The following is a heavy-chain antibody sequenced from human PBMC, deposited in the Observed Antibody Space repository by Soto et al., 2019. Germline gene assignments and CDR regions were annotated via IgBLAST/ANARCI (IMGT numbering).Heavy chain of an antibody. V-gene: IGHV1-2*04. Sequence: ASVKVSCKASGYTFTGYYMHWVRQAPGQGLEWMGWINPNSGGTNYAQKFQGWVTMTRDTSISTAYMELSRLRSDDTAVYYCARQLLWFGELNRGRAFDIWGQGTMVTVSS. CDR3: ARQLLWFGELNRGRAFDI. CDR2: INPNSGGT. CDR1: GYTFTGYY. D-gene: IGHD3-10*01. J-gene: IGHJ3*02.